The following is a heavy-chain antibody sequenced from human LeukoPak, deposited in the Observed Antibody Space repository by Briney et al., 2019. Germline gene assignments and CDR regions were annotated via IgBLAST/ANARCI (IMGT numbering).Heavy chain of an antibody. Sequence: ASVKVSCKASGYTFTSYDINWVRQATGQGLEWMGWMNPNSGNTGYAQKFQGRVTMTRNTSISTAYMELSSLRSEDTAVYYCARGSRGRTGYCSSTSCYAADYWGQGTLVTVSS. V-gene: IGHV1-8*01. CDR3: ARGSRGRTGYCSSTSCYAADY. CDR1: GYTFTSYD. D-gene: IGHD2-2*01. J-gene: IGHJ4*02. CDR2: MNPNSGNT.